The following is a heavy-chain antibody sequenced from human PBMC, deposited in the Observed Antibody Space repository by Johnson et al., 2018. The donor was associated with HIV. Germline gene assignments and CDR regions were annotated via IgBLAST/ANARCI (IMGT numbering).Heavy chain of an antibody. CDR3: AGEVFTNGFDV. Sequence: QVLLVESGGRVVRPGESLRLYCAASGFTFDDYGMHWVRQAPGKGLEWVSVIYSGGGTYYADSVKGRFTISRDTSKNKLFLQMKFITVEDTAMYYCAGEVFTNGFDVWGQGTMLTVSS. D-gene: IGHD3-10*01. CDR1: GFTFDDYG. J-gene: IGHJ3*01. CDR2: IYSGGGT. V-gene: IGHV3-NL1*01.